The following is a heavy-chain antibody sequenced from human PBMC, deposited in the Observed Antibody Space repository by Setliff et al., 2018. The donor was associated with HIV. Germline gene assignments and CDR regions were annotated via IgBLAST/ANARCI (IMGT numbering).Heavy chain of an antibody. CDR3: ASKVYCTNGVCLDAFDI. V-gene: IGHV1-2*06. D-gene: IGHD2-8*01. Sequence: ASVKVSCKASGSPFTAYYIHWVRQAPGQGLEWMGRIIPNSGGTNHEQKFHDRVTMTRDTSISTAYMELSRLRSDDTAVYYCASKVYCTNGVCLDAFDIWGQGTMVTVSS. CDR1: GSPFTAYY. J-gene: IGHJ3*02. CDR2: IIPNSGGT.